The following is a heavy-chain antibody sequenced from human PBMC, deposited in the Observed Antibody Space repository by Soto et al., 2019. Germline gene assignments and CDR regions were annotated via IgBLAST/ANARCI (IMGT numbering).Heavy chain of an antibody. CDR1: GYTFTSYA. V-gene: IGHV1-3*01. CDR3: AGYYDTYAFDI. CDR2: INAGNGNT. D-gene: IGHD3-9*01. Sequence: ASVKVSCKASGYTFTSYAMHWVRQAPGQRLEWMGWINAGNGNTKYSQKFQGRVTITRDTSASTAYMEMSSLRSEDTAVYYCAGYYDTYAFDIWGQGTMVTVSS. J-gene: IGHJ3*02.